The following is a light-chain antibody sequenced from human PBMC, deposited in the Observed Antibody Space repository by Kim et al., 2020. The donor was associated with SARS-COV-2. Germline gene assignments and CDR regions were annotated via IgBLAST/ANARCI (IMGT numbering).Light chain of an antibody. V-gene: IGLV2-11*01. CDR3: CSYAGSYTVV. CDR1: GRDVGGYNS. CDR2: DVS. J-gene: IGLJ2*01. Sequence: GQLVTIACTGTGRDVGGYNSVSWYQQHPGKAPKLMIYDVSKRPAGVPDRFSGSKSGNTASLTISGLQAEDEADYYCCSYAGSYTVVFGGGTQLTVL.